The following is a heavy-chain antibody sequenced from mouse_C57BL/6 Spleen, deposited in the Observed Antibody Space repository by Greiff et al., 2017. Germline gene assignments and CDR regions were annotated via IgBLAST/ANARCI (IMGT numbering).Heavy chain of an antibody. D-gene: IGHD4-1*02. CDR3: ARDPQLGRGVSYFGY. J-gene: IGHJ2*01. CDR2: IRNKANGYTT. CDR1: GFNFTDYY. Sequence: EVMLVESGGGLVQPGGSLSLSCAASGFNFTDYYMSWVRQPPGKALEWLGFIRNKANGYTTEYSASVKGRFTISRDNSQSILYLQMIALRADDSATDYCARDPQLGRGVSYFGYWGQGTTLTVSS. V-gene: IGHV7-3*01.